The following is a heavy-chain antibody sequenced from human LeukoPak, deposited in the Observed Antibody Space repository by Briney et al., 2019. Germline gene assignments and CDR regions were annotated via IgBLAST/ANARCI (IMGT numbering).Heavy chain of an antibody. Sequence: ASVKVSCKVSGYTLTELSMHWVRQAPGKGLEWMGGFDPEDGETIYAQKFQGRVTMTEDTSTDTAYMELSSLRSEDTAVYYCATAGGTIVGATSDYYYYMDVWGKGTTVTVSS. J-gene: IGHJ6*03. CDR3: ATAGGTIVGATSDYYYYMDV. CDR2: FDPEDGET. V-gene: IGHV1-24*01. CDR1: GYTLTELS. D-gene: IGHD1-26*01.